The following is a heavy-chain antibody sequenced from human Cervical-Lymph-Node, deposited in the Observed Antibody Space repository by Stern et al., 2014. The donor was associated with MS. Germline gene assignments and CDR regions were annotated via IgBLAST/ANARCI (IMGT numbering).Heavy chain of an antibody. V-gene: IGHV1-18*01. Sequence: QVQLVQSGAEVKKPGASVKVSCKASGYTFTNTGINWVRLATGQGPEWMGWVSTYNGNTKYAQKLRGRVTMTTDTSTSTAYMELRSLRSDDTAVYYCARGDDKTSYDYWGQGTLVTVSS. CDR3: ARGDDKTSYDY. J-gene: IGHJ4*02. D-gene: IGHD1-1*01. CDR2: VSTYNGNT. CDR1: GYTFTNTG.